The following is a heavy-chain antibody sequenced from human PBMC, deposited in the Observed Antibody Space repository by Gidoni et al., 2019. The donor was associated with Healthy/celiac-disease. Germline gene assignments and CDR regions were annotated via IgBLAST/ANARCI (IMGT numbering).Heavy chain of an antibody. CDR3: ARMVGATRDFDY. Sequence: QVTLKESGPVLVKPTDTLPLTCTVSGFSLSNARMGVSWIRQPPGKALEWLAHIFTNDEKSYSTSLKSRLTISKDTSKSQVVLTMTNMDPVDTATYYCARMVGATRDFDYWGQGTLVTVSS. CDR1: GFSLSNARMG. CDR2: IFTNDEK. J-gene: IGHJ4*02. V-gene: IGHV2-26*01. D-gene: IGHD1-26*01.